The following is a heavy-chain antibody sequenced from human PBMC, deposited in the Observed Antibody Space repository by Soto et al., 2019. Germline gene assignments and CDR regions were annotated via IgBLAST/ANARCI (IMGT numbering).Heavy chain of an antibody. CDR3: ARSGVLYYDFWSGYYTGTENGWFDP. V-gene: IGHV1-2*02. J-gene: IGHJ5*02. CDR2: INPNSGGT. D-gene: IGHD3-3*01. Sequence: ASVKVSCKASGYTFTGYYMHWVRQAPGQGLEWMGWINPNSGGTNYAQKFQGRVTMTRDTSISTAYMELSRLRSDDTAVYYCARSGVLYYDFWSGYYTGTENGWFDPWGQGTLVTVSS. CDR1: GYTFTGYY.